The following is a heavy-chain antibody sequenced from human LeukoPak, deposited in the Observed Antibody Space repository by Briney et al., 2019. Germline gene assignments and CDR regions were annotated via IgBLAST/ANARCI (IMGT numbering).Heavy chain of an antibody. CDR3: ARLPVAGSDY. CDR1: GGSFSGYY. J-gene: IGHJ4*02. Sequence: PSETLSLTCAVYGGSFSGYYWSSIRQPPGKGLEWIGEINHSGSTNYNPSLKSRVTISVDTSKNQFSLKLSSVTAADTAVYYCARLPVAGSDYWGQGTLVTVSS. V-gene: IGHV4-34*01. CDR2: INHSGST. D-gene: IGHD6-19*01.